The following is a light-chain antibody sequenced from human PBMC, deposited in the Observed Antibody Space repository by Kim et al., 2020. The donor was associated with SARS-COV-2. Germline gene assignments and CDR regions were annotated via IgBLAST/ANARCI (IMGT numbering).Light chain of an antibody. J-gene: IGKJ4*01. CDR2: AAS. CDR1: QSVSSTH. Sequence: LSPGERATLSGRASQSVSSTHLAWYQQKPGQAPRLLIYAASSRATGIPDRFSGGGSGTDFTLTISRLEPEDSAVYYCQQYGGSATFGGGTKVDIK. CDR3: QQYGGSAT. V-gene: IGKV3-20*01.